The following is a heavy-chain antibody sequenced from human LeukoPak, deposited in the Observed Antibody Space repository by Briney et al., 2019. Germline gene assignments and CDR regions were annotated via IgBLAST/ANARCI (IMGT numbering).Heavy chain of an antibody. CDR2: ISYDGSNK. J-gene: IGHJ6*02. CDR1: GFTFSSYA. CDR3: ARVPVGIAAAGTGHYYYGMDV. D-gene: IGHD6-13*01. Sequence: GGSLRLSCAASGFTFSSYAMHWVRQAPGKGLEWVAVISYDGSNKYYADSVKGRFTISRDNSKNTLYLQMSSLRAEDTAVYYCARVPVGIAAAGTGHYYYGMDVWGQGTTVTVSS. V-gene: IGHV3-30-3*01.